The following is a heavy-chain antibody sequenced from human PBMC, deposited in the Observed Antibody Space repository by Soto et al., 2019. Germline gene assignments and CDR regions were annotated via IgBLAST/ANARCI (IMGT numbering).Heavy chain of an antibody. CDR2: INWDDDK. V-gene: IGHV2-5*02. J-gene: IGHJ4*02. CDR1: GFSLSTSGVG. CDR3: ASGGDTTYSFDY. Sequence: QITLKESGPTLVKPTQTLTLTCTFSGFSLSTSGVGVGWIRQPPGKALEWLALINWDDDKRYSPSLKNKLTITKDTSKSQVVLTMTNMDPVDTATYYCASGGDTTYSFDYWGQGTLVTVSS. D-gene: IGHD3-16*01.